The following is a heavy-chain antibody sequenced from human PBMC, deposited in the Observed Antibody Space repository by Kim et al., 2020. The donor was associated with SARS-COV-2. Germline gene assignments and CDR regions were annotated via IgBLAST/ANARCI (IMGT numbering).Heavy chain of an antibody. CDR2: ITGSGNST. J-gene: IGHJ6*02. V-gene: IGHV3-23*01. D-gene: IGHD6-19*01. Sequence: GGSLRLSCAASGFTFSSYAMSWVRQAPGKGLEWVSLITGSGNSTYYADSVKGRFTISRDNSKNTLYLQMNSLRAEDTAIYYCAKVMGRQQWLRGYYYYGMDVWGQGTTVTVSS. CDR1: GFTFSSYA. CDR3: AKVMGRQQWLRGYYYYGMDV.